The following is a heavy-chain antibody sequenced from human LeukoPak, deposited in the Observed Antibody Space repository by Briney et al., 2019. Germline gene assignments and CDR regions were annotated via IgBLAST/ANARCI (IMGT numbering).Heavy chain of an antibody. V-gene: IGHV3-53*01. CDR3: AKEGDYYGSGSYRDGFDI. J-gene: IGHJ3*02. D-gene: IGHD3-10*01. CDR1: GFTVSSNS. Sequence: GGSLRLSCTVSGFTVSSNSMSWVRQAPGKGLEWVSFIYSGVGPHYSDSVKGRFTISRDDSKNTLYLQMNSLRAEDTAVYYCAKEGDYYGSGSYRDGFDIWGQGTRATVSS. CDR2: IYSGVGP.